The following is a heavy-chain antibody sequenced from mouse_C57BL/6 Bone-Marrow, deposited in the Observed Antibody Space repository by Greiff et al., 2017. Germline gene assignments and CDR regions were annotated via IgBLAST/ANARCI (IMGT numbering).Heavy chain of an antibody. V-gene: IGHV1-26*01. CDR1: GYTFTDYY. CDR2: INPNNGGT. J-gene: IGHJ2*01. Sequence: EVQLQQSGPELVKPGASVKISCKASGYTFTDYYMNWVKQSHGQSLEWIGDINPNNGGTSYNQKFKGKATLTVDKSSSTAYMELRSLTSEDSAVYDCAREDGNYYFDYWGQGTTLTVSS. D-gene: IGHD2-1*01. CDR3: AREDGNYYFDY.